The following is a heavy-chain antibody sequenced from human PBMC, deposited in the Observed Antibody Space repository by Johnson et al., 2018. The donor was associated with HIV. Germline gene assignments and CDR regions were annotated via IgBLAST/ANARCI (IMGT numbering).Heavy chain of an antibody. CDR2: IKQDGSEK. CDR3: ARIRPANWGVNDAFDI. Sequence: VQLVESGGGLVQPGGSLRLSCAASGFTFSSYWMSWVRQAPGTGLEWVANIKQDGSEKYYVDSVKGRFTISRDNAKNSLYMQMNSLRAEDTAVYYCARIRPANWGVNDAFDIWGQGTMVTVSS. V-gene: IGHV3-7*01. J-gene: IGHJ3*02. D-gene: IGHD7-27*01. CDR1: GFTFSSYW.